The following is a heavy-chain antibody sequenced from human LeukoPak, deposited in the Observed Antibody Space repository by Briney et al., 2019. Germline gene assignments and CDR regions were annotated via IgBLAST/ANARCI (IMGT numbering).Heavy chain of an antibody. CDR2: ISYDGSNK. CDR1: GFTFSSYA. V-gene: IGHV3-30-3*01. Sequence: GRSLRLSCAASGFTFSSYAMHWVRQAPGKGLEWVAVISYDGSNKYYADSVKGRFTISGDNSKNTLYLQMNSLRAEDTAVYYCARDLGDYEHYFDYWGQGTLVTVSS. D-gene: IGHD4-17*01. J-gene: IGHJ4*02. CDR3: ARDLGDYEHYFDY.